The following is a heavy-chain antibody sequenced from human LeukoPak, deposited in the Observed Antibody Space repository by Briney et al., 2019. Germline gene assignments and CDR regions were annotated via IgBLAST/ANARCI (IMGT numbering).Heavy chain of an antibody. J-gene: IGHJ4*02. Sequence: SETLSLTCTVSGGSISSYYWSWIRQPPGKGLEWIGYIYYSGSTNYNPSLKSRVTISVDTSKNQFSLKLSSVTAADTAVYYCAVGYRHGAYYFDYWGQGTLVTVSS. D-gene: IGHD1-1*01. V-gene: IGHV4-59*12. CDR2: IYYSGST. CDR3: AVGYRHGAYYFDY. CDR1: GGSISSYY.